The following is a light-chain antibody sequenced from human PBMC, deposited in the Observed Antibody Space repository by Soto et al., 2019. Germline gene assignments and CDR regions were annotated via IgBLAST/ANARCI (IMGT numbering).Light chain of an antibody. J-gene: IGKJ1*01. Sequence: DNHMTQSPSTLSASVGDRVTITCRASQSISSWLARYQQKPGKAPNLLIYKASSLRSGVPSRFSGSGSGTEFTLTISSLQPDDSATYYCQQYKSYPWTFGQGTKV. CDR1: QSISSW. CDR3: QQYKSYPWT. CDR2: KAS. V-gene: IGKV1-5*03.